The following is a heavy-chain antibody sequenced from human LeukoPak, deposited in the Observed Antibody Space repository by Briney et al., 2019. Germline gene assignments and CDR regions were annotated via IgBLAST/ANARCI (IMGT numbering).Heavy chain of an antibody. CDR2: IYSGGST. V-gene: IGHV3-66*01. CDR1: GFTVISNY. Sequence: PGGSLRLSCAASGFTVISNYMSWVRPAPGKGLEWVSVIYSGGSTYYADSVKGGFTISRDNSKNTLYLQMNSLRAEDTAVYYCARGRLSGRGYSYGSPRNYFDYWGQGTLVTVSS. CDR3: ARGRLSGRGYSYGSPRNYFDY. D-gene: IGHD5-18*01. J-gene: IGHJ4*02.